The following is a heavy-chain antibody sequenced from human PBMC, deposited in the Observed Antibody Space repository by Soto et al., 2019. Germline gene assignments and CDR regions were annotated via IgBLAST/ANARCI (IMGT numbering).Heavy chain of an antibody. J-gene: IGHJ4*01. Sequence: PSEPLSLTCAVPGSSSNSGGYSWGGIRQPPRKGLEWIGSMFYGVSTYYNPSLKSRVTVSVDTSKNQFSLNLRSVTAADTAVYYCARLPHRDLVDFWAHGSPVAVSS. D-gene: IGHD2-15*01. CDR2: MFYGVST. CDR1: GSSSNSGGYS. V-gene: IGHV4-39*01. CDR3: ARLPHRDLVDF.